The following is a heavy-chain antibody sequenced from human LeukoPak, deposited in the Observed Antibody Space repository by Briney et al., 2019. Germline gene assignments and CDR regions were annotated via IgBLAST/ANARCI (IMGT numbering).Heavy chain of an antibody. J-gene: IGHJ4*02. CDR2: MNPNSGNT. D-gene: IGHD2-21*02. CDR1: GSTFTSYD. Sequence: ASVKVSCKASGSTFTSYDINWVRQATGQGLEWMGWMNPNSGNTGYAQKFQGRVTMTRNTSISTAYMELSSLRSEDTAVYYCARARSIVVVTAIEVGYYFDYWGQGTLVTVSS. CDR3: ARARSIVVVTAIEVGYYFDY. V-gene: IGHV1-8*01.